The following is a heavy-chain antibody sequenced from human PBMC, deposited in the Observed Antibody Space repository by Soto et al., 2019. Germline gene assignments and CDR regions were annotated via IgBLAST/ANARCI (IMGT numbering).Heavy chain of an antibody. D-gene: IGHD4-17*01. J-gene: IGHJ6*02. CDR3: ARDISLDYGDYGVRGYGMDV. CDR2: ISSSSPYI. CDR1: GFTFSSYS. Sequence: EVPLVESGGGLVKPGGSLRLSCAASGFTFSSYSMNWVREAPGKGLERVSSISSSSPYIYYPDPVKGRFTISKDNAKNPLYLQMNSHRAEDTAVYYCARDISLDYGDYGVRGYGMDVWGQGATVTVSS. V-gene: IGHV3-21*01.